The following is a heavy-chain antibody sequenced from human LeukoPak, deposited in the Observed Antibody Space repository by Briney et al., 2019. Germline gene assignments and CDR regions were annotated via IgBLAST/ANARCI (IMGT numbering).Heavy chain of an antibody. CDR2: INHSGST. J-gene: IGHJ4*02. Sequence: SETLSLTCAVYGGSFSGYYWSWIRQPPGKGLEWIGEINHSGSTSYNPSLESRVTISVDTSKNQFSLKLSSVTAADTAVYYCARGRRLLTYIDYWGQGTLVTVSS. CDR1: GGSFSGYY. V-gene: IGHV4-34*01. CDR3: ARGRRLLTYIDY. D-gene: IGHD3-16*01.